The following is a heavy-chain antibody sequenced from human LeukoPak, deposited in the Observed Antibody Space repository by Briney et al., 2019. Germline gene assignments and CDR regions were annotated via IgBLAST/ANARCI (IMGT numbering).Heavy chain of an antibody. CDR1: GVTFSNYG. V-gene: IGHV3-30*18. CDR2: ISYDGTLQ. D-gene: IGHD6-19*01. Sequence: GGSLRLSCAASGVTFSNYGMHWVRQAPGKGPEWVPVISYDGTLQFYAGSVKGRFTISRDNSKNTLYLQMNSLRAEDTALYYCAKETIPVGGPNYFDYWGQGILVTVSS. CDR3: AKETIPVGGPNYFDY. J-gene: IGHJ4*02.